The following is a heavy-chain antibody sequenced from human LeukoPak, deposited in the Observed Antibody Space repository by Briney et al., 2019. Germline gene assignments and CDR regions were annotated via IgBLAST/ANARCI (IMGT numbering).Heavy chain of an antibody. CDR3: ARDGGTGYSSSWYAGDWFDP. CDR2: IKQDGSEK. Sequence: SGGSLRLSCAASGFTFSSYWMSWVRQAPGKGLEWVANIKQDGSEKYYVDSVKGRFTISRDNAKNSLYLQMNSLRAEDTAVYYCARDGGTGYSSSWYAGDWFDPWGQGTLVTVSS. D-gene: IGHD6-13*01. CDR1: GFTFSSYW. J-gene: IGHJ5*02. V-gene: IGHV3-7*01.